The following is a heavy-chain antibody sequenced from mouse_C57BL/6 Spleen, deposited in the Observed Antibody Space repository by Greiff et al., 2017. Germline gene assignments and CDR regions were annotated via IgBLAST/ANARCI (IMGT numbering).Heavy chain of an antibody. Sequence: QVQLQQPGAELVRPGSSVKLSCKASGYTFTSYWMHWVKQRPIQGLEWIGNIDPSDIETHYNQKFKDKATLTVDKSSSTAYMQLSSLTSEDSAVYDCARITTEVERVYAMDYWGQGTSVTVSS. D-gene: IGHD1-1*01. V-gene: IGHV1-52*01. CDR2: IDPSDIET. CDR3: ARITTEVERVYAMDY. J-gene: IGHJ4*01. CDR1: GYTFTSYW.